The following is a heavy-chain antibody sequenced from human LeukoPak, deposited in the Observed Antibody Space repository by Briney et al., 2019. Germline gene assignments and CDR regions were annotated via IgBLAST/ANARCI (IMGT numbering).Heavy chain of an antibody. CDR2: SYHSETT. D-gene: IGHD5-24*01. CDR3: ARSRDGYSLDY. J-gene: IGHJ4*02. Sequence: SESLSLTCAASGGSISNDNWWSWGRPPPEKGLEWIGESYHSETTNHNPSLKSRVTMSLDKSKNQFSLKLSSVTAADTAVYYCARSRDGYSLDYWGLGTLVTVSS. V-gene: IGHV4-4*02. CDR1: GGSISNDNW.